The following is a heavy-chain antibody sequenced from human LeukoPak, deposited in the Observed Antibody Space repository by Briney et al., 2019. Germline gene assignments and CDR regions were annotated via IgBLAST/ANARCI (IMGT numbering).Heavy chain of an antibody. V-gene: IGHV3-23*01. CDR3: TTRRLYCTSSTCSRSQVGH. CDR1: GFTFSNYA. CDR2: ISGSGGST. D-gene: IGHD2-2*01. J-gene: IGHJ4*02. Sequence: PGGSLRLSCAASGFTFSNYAMNWVRRTPRKGLEWVSSISGSGGSTYYADSVKGRFTISRDNSQNTLYLQMNSLRAEDTAVYYCTTRRLYCTSSTCSRSQVGHWGQGALVTVSS.